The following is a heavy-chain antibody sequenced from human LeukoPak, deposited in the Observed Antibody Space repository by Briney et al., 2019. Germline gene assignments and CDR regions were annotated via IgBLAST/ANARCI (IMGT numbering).Heavy chain of an antibody. J-gene: IGHJ4*02. CDR2: IYGGKGNT. CDR3: ARGWGGDCYHVH. D-gene: IGHD2-21*02. Sequence: ASVKVSCKASGYTFTSYAMHWVRQAPGQRLEWMGWIYGGKGNTKYSQKFQGRVSITRDTSASTVYMELSSLGSEDTAVYYCARGWGGDCYHVHWGQGTLVTVSS. CDR1: GYTFTSYA. V-gene: IGHV1-3*01.